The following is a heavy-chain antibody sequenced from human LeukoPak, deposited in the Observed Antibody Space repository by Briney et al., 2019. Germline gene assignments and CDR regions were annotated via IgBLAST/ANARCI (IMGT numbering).Heavy chain of an antibody. V-gene: IGHV3-23*01. CDR1: GFTFSSYA. CDR3: AKRGRDCSGGSCCSVWFDP. J-gene: IGHJ5*02. D-gene: IGHD2-15*01. CDR2: IGGSGGST. Sequence: GGSLRLSCAASGFTFSSYAMSWVRQAPGKGLEWVSGIGGSGGSTYYADSVKGRFTISRDNSKNTLYLQMNSLRAEDTAVYYCAKRGRDCSGGSCCSVWFDPWGQGTLVTVSS.